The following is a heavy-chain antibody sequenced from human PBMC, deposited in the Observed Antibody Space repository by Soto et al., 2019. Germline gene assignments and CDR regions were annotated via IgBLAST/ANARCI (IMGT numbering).Heavy chain of an antibody. V-gene: IGHV4-34*01. D-gene: IGHD1-26*01. J-gene: IGHJ4*02. CDR3: SRGGSHSVFTGTVKR. CDR1: GGSFSGYY. CDR2: INNSGST. Sequence: QVQLQQWGAGLLKPSETLSLTCAVYGGSFSGYYWSWIRQPPGKGLEWIGEINNSGSTNYNPYLTLRVTITVDTSKNQFSLKLSSVTAADTAVYYCSRGGSHSVFTGTVKRWGQGTLVTVSS.